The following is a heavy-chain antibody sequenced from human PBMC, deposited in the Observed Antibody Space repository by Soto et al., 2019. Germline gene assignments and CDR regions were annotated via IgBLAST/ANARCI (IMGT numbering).Heavy chain of an antibody. Sequence: QVRLVESGGGLVKPGGSLTLSCVASGFSFSDSYMAWVRQAPGKGLEWISYISFSSTYTNYGGSVQGRFNISRDNARDSLYLQMNSLRPDDTAVYFCARYCSSVACNWRGFDYWGQGTLVTVSS. J-gene: IGHJ4*02. CDR3: ARYCSSVACNWRGFDY. CDR2: ISFSSTYT. CDR1: GFSFSDSY. V-gene: IGHV3-11*06. D-gene: IGHD2-2*01.